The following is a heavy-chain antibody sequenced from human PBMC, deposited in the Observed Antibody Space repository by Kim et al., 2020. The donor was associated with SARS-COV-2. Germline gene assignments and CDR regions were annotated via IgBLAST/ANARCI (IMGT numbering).Heavy chain of an antibody. CDR2: ISYDGSNK. CDR1: GFTFSSYA. D-gene: IGHD2-2*01. Sequence: GGSLRLSCAASGFTFSSYAMHWVRQAPGKGLEWVAVISYDGSNKYYADSVKGRFTISRDNSKNTIYLQMNSLRAEDTAVYYCARGGVVVPAALDYWGQGTLVTVSS. V-gene: IGHV3-30*03. CDR3: ARGGVVVPAALDY. J-gene: IGHJ4*02.